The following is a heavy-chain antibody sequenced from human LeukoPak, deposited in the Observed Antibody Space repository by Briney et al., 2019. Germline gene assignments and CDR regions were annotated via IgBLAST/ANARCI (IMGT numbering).Heavy chain of an antibody. D-gene: IGHD1-26*01. J-gene: IGHJ4*02. CDR3: ASGYGGSFYFGF. CDR1: GGSLSSGSYY. Sequence: PSETLSPTCTVSGGSLSSGSYYWSSLRQPAGTGLDWLGRIHISGSTNYNPSLKSRVTISVDTSKNQFSLKLSSVTAADTAVYYCASGYGGSFYFGFWGQGTLVTVSS. CDR2: IHISGST. V-gene: IGHV4-61*02.